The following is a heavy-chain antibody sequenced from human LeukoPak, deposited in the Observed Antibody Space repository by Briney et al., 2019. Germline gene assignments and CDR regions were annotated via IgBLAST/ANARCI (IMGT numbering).Heavy chain of an antibody. V-gene: IGHV1-3*01. D-gene: IGHD6-13*01. CDR2: INAGNGNT. J-gene: IGHJ4*02. CDR1: GYTFTSYA. Sequence: GASVKVSCKASGYTFTSYAMHWVRQAPGQRLEWMGWINAGNGNTKYSQKFQGRVTITRDTSASTAYMELSSLRSEDTAVYYCARGPEGSSWYIEIDYWGQGTLVTVSS. CDR3: ARGPEGSSWYIEIDY.